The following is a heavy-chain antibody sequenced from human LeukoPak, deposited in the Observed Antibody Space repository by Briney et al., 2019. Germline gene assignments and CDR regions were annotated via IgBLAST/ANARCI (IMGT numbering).Heavy chain of an antibody. J-gene: IGHJ4*02. Sequence: PSGTLSLTCAVSGGSISSRNWWSWVRQPPGKGLEWIGEIYHSGSTNYNPSLKTRVTISVDKSKNQFSLKLSSVTAADTAVYYCARASHDYGHYSHFDYWGQGTLVTVSS. CDR1: GGSISSRNW. CDR2: IYHSGST. V-gene: IGHV4-4*02. CDR3: ARASHDYGHYSHFDY. D-gene: IGHD4-17*01.